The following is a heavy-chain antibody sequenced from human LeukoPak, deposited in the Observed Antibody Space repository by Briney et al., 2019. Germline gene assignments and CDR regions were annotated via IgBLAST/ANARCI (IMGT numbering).Heavy chain of an antibody. Sequence: PGGSLRLSCAASGFTFSSYGIHWVGQAPGKGLEWVAFIRYDGSNKYYADSVKGRFTISRDNSKNTLYLQMNSLRAEDTAVYYCAKEGWSQLQLLGLYYYYYMDVWGKGTTVTVSS. CDR3: AKEGWSQLQLLGLYYYYYMDV. CDR1: GFTFSSYG. V-gene: IGHV3-30*02. J-gene: IGHJ6*03. D-gene: IGHD2-2*01. CDR2: IRYDGSNK.